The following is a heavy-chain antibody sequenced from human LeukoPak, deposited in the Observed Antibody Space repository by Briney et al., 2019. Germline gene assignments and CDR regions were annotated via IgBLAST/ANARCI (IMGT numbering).Heavy chain of an antibody. CDR2: IRYDGSNK. D-gene: IGHD2-2*01. CDR1: GFTFSSYG. CDR3: AKFYCSSTSCYLPSATYTYYYYYYMDV. J-gene: IGHJ6*03. V-gene: IGHV3-30*02. Sequence: GGSLRLSCAASGFTFSSYGMHWVRQAPGKGLEWMAFIRYDGSNKYYAASVKGRFTISRDNSKNTLYLQMTSPRAEDTAVYYCAKFYCSSTSCYLPSATYTYYYYYYMDVWGKGTTVTVSS.